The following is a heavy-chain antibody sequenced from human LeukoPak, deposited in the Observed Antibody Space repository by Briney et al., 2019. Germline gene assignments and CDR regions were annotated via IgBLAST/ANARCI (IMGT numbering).Heavy chain of an antibody. CDR2: FDPEDGET. D-gene: IGHD1-26*01. J-gene: IGHJ4*02. Sequence: ASVKVSCKVSGYTLTELSMHWVRQAPGKGLEWMGGFDPEDGETIYAQKFQGRVTMTEDTSTDTAYMELSSLRSEDTAVYYCATLNSLILAWELLLDYWGQGTLVTVSS. CDR3: ATLNSLILAWELLLDY. CDR1: GYTLTELS. V-gene: IGHV1-24*01.